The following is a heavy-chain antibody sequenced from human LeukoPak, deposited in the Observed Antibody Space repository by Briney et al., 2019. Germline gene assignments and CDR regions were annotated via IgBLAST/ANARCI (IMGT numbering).Heavy chain of an antibody. CDR2: IYYSGST. CDR3: ARDYYDSSGYSGPLY. Sequence: SETLSLTCTVSGGSISSYYWSWIRQPPGKGLEWIGYIYYSGSTYYNPSLKSRVTISVDTSKNQFSLKLSSVTAADTAVYYCARDYYDSSGYSGPLYWGQGTLVTVSS. J-gene: IGHJ4*02. V-gene: IGHV4-30-4*01. CDR1: GGSISSYY. D-gene: IGHD3-22*01.